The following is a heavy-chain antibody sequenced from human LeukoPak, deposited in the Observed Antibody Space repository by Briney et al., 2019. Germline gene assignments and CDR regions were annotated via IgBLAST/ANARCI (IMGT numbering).Heavy chain of an antibody. D-gene: IGHD6-13*01. CDR2: VFNGGNT. CDR1: GDSISNGDYY. Sequence: SETLSLTCTVSGDSISNGDYYWSWIRQAPGKGLEGIGYVFNGGNTNYNPSLKSRVTMSVDTSRDQFSLRLSSVTAADTAIYYCATRPAGSTWYGVFDYWSQGTLVTVSS. J-gene: IGHJ4*02. V-gene: IGHV4-61*08. CDR3: ATRPAGSTWYGVFDY.